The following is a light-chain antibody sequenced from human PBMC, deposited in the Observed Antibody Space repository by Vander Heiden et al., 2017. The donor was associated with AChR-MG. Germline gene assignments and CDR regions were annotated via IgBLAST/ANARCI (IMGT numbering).Light chain of an antibody. Sequence: DIQMTQSPSTLSASVGDRVPITCRASQSISSWLAWYQQKPGKAPKLLIYKASSLESGVPSRFSGSGSGTEFTLTISSLQPDDFATYYCQQYNSSSSTFGQGTRLEIK. CDR2: KAS. CDR1: QSISSW. V-gene: IGKV1-5*03. J-gene: IGKJ5*01. CDR3: QQYNSSSST.